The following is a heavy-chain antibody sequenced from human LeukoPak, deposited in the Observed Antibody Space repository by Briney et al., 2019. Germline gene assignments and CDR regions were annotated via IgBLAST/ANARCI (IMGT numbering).Heavy chain of an antibody. CDR2: ISSSSSTI. J-gene: IGHJ5*02. CDR3: ARDRGIVVGRFYP. Sequence: GGSLRLSCAASGFTFTSYGMNWVRQAPGKGLEWVSYISSSSSTIYYADSVKGRFTISRDNAKNSLYLQMNSLRAEDTAVYYCARDRGIVVGRFYPWGQGTLLTVSS. CDR1: GFTFTSYG. V-gene: IGHV3-48*04. D-gene: IGHD2-2*01.